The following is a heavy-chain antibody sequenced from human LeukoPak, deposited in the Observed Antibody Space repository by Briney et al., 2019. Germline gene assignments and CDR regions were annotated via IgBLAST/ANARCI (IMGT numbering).Heavy chain of an antibody. D-gene: IGHD5-24*01. CDR3: ARHRGGWLRAFDI. J-gene: IGHJ3*02. CDR2: INHSGSA. Sequence: SETLSLTCAVYGGSFSGYYWSWIRQPPGKGLEWVGEINHSGSANYNPSLKSRVTISVDTSKNQFSLNLSSVTAADTAVYYCARHRGGWLRAFDIWGQGTMVTVSS. CDR1: GGSFSGYY. V-gene: IGHV4-34*01.